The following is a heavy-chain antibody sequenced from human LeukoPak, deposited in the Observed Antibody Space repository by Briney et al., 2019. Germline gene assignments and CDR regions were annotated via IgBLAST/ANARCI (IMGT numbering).Heavy chain of an antibody. CDR1: GFTFSSYE. CDR2: ISSSSSYI. V-gene: IGHV3-21*01. J-gene: IGHJ6*02. Sequence: GGSLRLSCAASGFTFSSYEMNWVRQAPGKGLEWVSSISSSSSYISYADSVKGRSTISRDNAKNSLYLQMNSLRAEDTAVYYCARAFYYDIIGGEGMDVWGQGTTVTVSS. CDR3: ARAFYYDIIGGEGMDV. D-gene: IGHD3-22*01.